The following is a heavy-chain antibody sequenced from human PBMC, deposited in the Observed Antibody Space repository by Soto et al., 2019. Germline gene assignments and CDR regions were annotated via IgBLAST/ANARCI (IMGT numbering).Heavy chain of an antibody. V-gene: IGHV4-34*01. CDR1: GGSFSGYY. CDR2: INHSGST. CDR3: ARGRRIYGPRWGWFDP. D-gene: IGHD3-10*01. Sequence: QVQLQQWGAGLLKPSETLSLTCAVYGGSFSGYYWSWIRQPPGKGLEWIGEINHSGSTNYNPSLKSRVTITVDTSKKQFALKLSSVTAADTAVYDCARGRRIYGPRWGWFDPWGQGTLVTVSS. J-gene: IGHJ5*02.